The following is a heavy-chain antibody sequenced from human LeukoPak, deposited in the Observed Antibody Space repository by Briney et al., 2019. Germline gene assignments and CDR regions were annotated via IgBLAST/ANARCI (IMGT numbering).Heavy chain of an antibody. J-gene: IGHJ5*02. CDR3: ARGRGKYYGSGSYYQGWFAP. Sequence: SQTLSLTCSVSGGSISSGGYSWSWIRQPPGKGLEWNGYIYHSGSTYYNPSLKSRVTISVDRSKNQFSLKLSSVTAADTAVHYCARGRGKYYGSGSYYQGWFAPWGQGTLVTVSS. CDR1: GGSISSGGYS. V-gene: IGHV4-30-2*01. CDR2: IYHSGST. D-gene: IGHD3-10*01.